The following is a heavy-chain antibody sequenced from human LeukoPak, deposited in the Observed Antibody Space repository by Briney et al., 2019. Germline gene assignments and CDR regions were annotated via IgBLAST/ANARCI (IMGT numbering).Heavy chain of an antibody. Sequence: SETLSLTCTVSGGSISSSSYYWGWIRQPPGKGLEWIGSIYYSGSTYYNPSLKSRVTISVDTSKNQFSLKLSSVTAADTAVYYCARVGIWGYYYGSGRYYMDVWGKGTTVTVSS. CDR3: ARVGIWGYYYGSGRYYMDV. J-gene: IGHJ6*03. CDR2: IYYSGST. V-gene: IGHV4-39*01. D-gene: IGHD3-10*01. CDR1: GGSISSSSYY.